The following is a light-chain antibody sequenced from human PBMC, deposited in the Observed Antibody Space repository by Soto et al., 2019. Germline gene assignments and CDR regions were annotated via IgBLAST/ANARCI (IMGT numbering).Light chain of an antibody. V-gene: IGLV1-44*01. CDR2: SNN. CDR1: SSNIGSNT. J-gene: IGLJ1*01. Sequence: QSVLTQPPSASGTPGQRVTISCSGSSSNIGSNTVNWYQQLPGTAPKLLIYSNNQRPSGVPDRFSGSKSGTSASLAISGLQSEDEADYYCAAWVDSLNGYVFGTGTNVTVL. CDR3: AAWVDSLNGYV.